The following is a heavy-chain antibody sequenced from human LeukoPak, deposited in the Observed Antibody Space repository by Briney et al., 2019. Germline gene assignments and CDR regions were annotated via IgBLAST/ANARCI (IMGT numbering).Heavy chain of an antibody. CDR1: GFTVSSNY. CDR3: ARVDSSGYYYYYYGMDV. Sequence: GGSLRLSCAASGFTVSSNYMSWVRQAPGKGLEWVSVIYSGGSTYYADSVKGRFTISRDNSKNTLYLQMNSLRAEDTAVYYCARVDSSGYYYYYYGMDVWGQGTTVTVSS. J-gene: IGHJ6*02. D-gene: IGHD3-22*01. CDR2: IYSGGST. V-gene: IGHV3-53*01.